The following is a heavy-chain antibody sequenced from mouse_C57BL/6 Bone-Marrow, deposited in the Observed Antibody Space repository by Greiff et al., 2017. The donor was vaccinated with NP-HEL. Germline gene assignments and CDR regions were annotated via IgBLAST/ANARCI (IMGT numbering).Heavy chain of an antibody. CDR3: AADLDGYYDCAMDD. J-gene: IGHJ4*01. D-gene: IGHD2-3*01. Sequence: QVQLQQPGAELVRPGSSVKLSCKASGYTFTSYWMHWVKQRPIQGLEWIGNIDPSASATHYNQKFKDKATLTVDKSTSTAYMPLSSLTSEDSAVYYCAADLDGYYDCAMDDWGQGTSVTVSS. CDR1: GYTFTSYW. CDR2: IDPSASAT. V-gene: IGHV1-52*01.